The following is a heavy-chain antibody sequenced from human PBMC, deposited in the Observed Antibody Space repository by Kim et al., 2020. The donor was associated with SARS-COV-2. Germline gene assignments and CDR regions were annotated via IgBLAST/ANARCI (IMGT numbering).Heavy chain of an antibody. CDR3: ASNEVVGAGDY. Sequence: SETLSLTCTVSGGSISSGSYYWSWIRQPAGKGLEWIGRIYTSGSTNYNPSLKSRVTISVDTSKNQFSLKLSSVTAADTAVYYCASNEVVGAGDYWGQGTLVTVSS. CDR2: IYTSGST. CDR1: GGSISSGSYY. V-gene: IGHV4-61*02. J-gene: IGHJ4*02. D-gene: IGHD1-26*01.